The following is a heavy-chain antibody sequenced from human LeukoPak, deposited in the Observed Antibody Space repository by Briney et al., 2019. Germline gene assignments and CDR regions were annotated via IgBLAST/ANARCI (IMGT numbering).Heavy chain of an antibody. V-gene: IGHV3-11*04. CDR3: ARRNIAARRPIDY. D-gene: IGHD6-6*01. CDR2: ISSSGSTI. Sequence: GGSLRLSCAASGFTFSDYYMSWIRQAPGKGLEWVSYISSSGSTIYYADSVKGRFTISRDNAKNSLYLQMNSLRAEDTAVYYCARRNIAARRPIDYWGRGTLVTVSS. J-gene: IGHJ4*02. CDR1: GFTFSDYY.